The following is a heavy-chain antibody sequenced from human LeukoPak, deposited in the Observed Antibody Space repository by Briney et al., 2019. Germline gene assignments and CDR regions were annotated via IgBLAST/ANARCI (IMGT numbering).Heavy chain of an antibody. J-gene: IGHJ4*02. D-gene: IGHD3-10*01. Sequence: GGSLRLSCATSGFTFTTYEMNWVRQAPGKGLEWVSYITSSGDVKTYADPVKGRFTMSRDDAKNSVYLQMNSLRPEDTAVYYCARDIYGDEDFDHWGQGTLVSVSS. CDR2: ITSSGDVK. CDR3: ARDIYGDEDFDH. V-gene: IGHV3-48*03. CDR1: GFTFTTYE.